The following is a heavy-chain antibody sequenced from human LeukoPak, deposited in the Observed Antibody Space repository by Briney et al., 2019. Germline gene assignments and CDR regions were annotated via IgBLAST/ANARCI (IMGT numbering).Heavy chain of an antibody. J-gene: IGHJ6*03. CDR3: ARNYYDILTGYDYYMDV. Sequence: SETLSLTCAVYGGSFSGYYWSWIRQPPGKGLEWIGEINHSGSTNYNPSLKSRVTISVDTSKNQFSLKLSSVTAADTAVYYCARNYYDILTGYDYYMDVWGKGTTVTISS. D-gene: IGHD3-9*01. CDR1: GGSFSGYY. CDR2: INHSGST. V-gene: IGHV4-34*01.